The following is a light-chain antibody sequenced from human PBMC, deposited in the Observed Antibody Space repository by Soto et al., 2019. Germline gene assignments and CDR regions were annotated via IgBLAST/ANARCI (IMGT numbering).Light chain of an antibody. Sequence: EVVLTQSPATLSLFPGESATLSCRASETISNQLAWYQQKPGQAPRLLMYDASHRVTGIPARFSRSGSGTDFTLIISSLEPADFAVYYCQHRSDWPPICTFGQGTKVDIK. CDR1: ETISNQ. J-gene: IGKJ2*02. V-gene: IGKV3-11*01. CDR3: QHRSDWPPICT. CDR2: DAS.